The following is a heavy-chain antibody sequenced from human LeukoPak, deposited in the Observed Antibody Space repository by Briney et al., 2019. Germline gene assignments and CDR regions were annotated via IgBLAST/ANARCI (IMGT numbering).Heavy chain of an antibody. V-gene: IGHV4-39*01. CDR2: IYYSGST. D-gene: IGHD3-16*01. Sequence: PSETLSLTCTVSGGSISSSSYYWGWIRQPPGKGLEWIGSIYYSGSTYYNPSLKSRVTISVDTSKNQFSLKLSSVTAADTAVYYCARHASYVFDYWGQGTLVTVSS. CDR3: ARHASYVFDY. CDR1: GGSISSSSYY. J-gene: IGHJ4*02.